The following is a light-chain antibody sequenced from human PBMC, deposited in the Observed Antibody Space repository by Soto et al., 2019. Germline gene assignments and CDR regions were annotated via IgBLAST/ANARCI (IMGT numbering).Light chain of an antibody. CDR2: DVN. Sequence: QSALTQPRSVSGSPGQSVTISCTGTSSDVGGYNYVSWYQQHPGKAPKLMIYDVNKRPSGVPDRFSGSKSGNTASLTISRLQAEDEADYYCCSYAGTFGVFGGGTKLTVL. CDR3: CSYAGTFGV. J-gene: IGLJ2*01. V-gene: IGLV2-11*01. CDR1: SSDVGGYNY.